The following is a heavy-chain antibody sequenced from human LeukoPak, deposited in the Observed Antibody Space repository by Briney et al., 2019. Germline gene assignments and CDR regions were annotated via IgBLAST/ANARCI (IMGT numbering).Heavy chain of an antibody. Sequence: SETLSLTCTVSGGSISSSSYYWGWIRQPPGKGLEWIGSIYYSGSIYYNPSLKSRVTISVDTSKNQFSLKLSSVTAADTAVYYCARHGDTYYYDSSGPWYFDYWGQGTLVTVSS. CDR2: IYYSGSI. J-gene: IGHJ4*02. CDR1: GGSISSSSYY. V-gene: IGHV4-39*01. CDR3: ARHGDTYYYDSSGPWYFDY. D-gene: IGHD3-22*01.